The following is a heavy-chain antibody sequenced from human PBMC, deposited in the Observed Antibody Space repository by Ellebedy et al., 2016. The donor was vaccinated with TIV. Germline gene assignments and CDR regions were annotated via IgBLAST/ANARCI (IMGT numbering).Heavy chain of an antibody. Sequence: MPGGSLRLSCIVSGGSISSYYWSWIRRPPGKGLEWIGYVYSSGSGNYNPSLKSRVTISVDTSKNQFSLKLSSVTAADTAVYYCARSRVGSSWWGPGSNWFDPWGQGTLVTVSS. V-gene: IGHV4-59*12. D-gene: IGHD6-13*01. CDR3: ARSRVGSSWWGPGSNWFDP. CDR1: GGSISSYY. J-gene: IGHJ5*02. CDR2: VYSSGSG.